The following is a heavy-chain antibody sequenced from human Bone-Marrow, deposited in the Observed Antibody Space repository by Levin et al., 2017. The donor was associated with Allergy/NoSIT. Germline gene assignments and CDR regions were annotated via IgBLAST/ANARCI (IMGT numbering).Heavy chain of an antibody. CDR3: AKGLYYDILTGSLDGAFDI. D-gene: IGHD3-9*01. CDR1: GFTFSSYG. Sequence: AGGSLRLSCAASGFTFSSYGMHWVRQAPGKGLEWVAVISYDGSNKYYADSVKGRFTISRDNSKNTLYLQMNSLRAEDTAVYYCAKGLYYDILTGSLDGAFDIWGQGTMVTVSS. CDR2: ISYDGSNK. V-gene: IGHV3-30*18. J-gene: IGHJ3*02.